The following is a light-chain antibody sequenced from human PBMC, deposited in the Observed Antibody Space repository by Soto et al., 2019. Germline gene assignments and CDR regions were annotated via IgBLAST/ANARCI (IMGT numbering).Light chain of an antibody. CDR2: AAS. J-gene: IGKJ1*01. CDR1: QSISSC. Sequence: IHMTQSASTLSASXGDRVTINYRASQSISSCCALYPQNPGTAXKFVRXAASSLQTGVQSRLSGSGSGRDFTLTISSLQPEDFATYYCQQSYSTPRWTFGQGTKVDI. V-gene: IGKV1-39*01. CDR3: QQSYSTPRWT.